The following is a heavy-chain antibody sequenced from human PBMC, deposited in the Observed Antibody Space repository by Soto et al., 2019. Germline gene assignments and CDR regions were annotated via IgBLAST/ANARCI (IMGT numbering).Heavy chain of an antibody. CDR3: ARVGSSGWAPDY. CDR2: IFYSGST. CDR1: GGSITGHY. D-gene: IGHD6-19*01. J-gene: IGHJ4*02. Sequence: PXETLSLNFTVSGGSITGHYWTWIRQPPGKRLEWIGYIFYSGSTNYNPSLKSRVTISVDTSKNQFSLKLSSVTAADTAVYYCARVGSSGWAPDYWGPGTLVTVSS. V-gene: IGHV4-59*11.